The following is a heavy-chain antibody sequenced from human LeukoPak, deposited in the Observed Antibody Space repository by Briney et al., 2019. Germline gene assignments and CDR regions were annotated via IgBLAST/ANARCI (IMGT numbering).Heavy chain of an antibody. J-gene: IGHJ4*02. CDR2: IRYDGSNK. CDR1: GFTFSNHG. Sequence: PGRSLRLSCAASGFTFSNHGMHWVRQAPGKGLEWVAFIRYDGSNKYYADSVKGRFTISRDNSKNTLYLQMNSLRAEDTAVYYCAKDGVRVRGVITTNFDYWGQGTLVTVSS. D-gene: IGHD3-10*01. V-gene: IGHV3-30*02. CDR3: AKDGVRVRGVITTNFDY.